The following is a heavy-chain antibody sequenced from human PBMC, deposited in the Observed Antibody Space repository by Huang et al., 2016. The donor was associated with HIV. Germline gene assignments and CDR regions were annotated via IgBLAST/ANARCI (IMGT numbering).Heavy chain of an antibody. D-gene: IGHD3-3*01. J-gene: IGHJ4*02. CDR1: GFTFSSYS. Sequence: EVQLVESGGGLVKPGGSLRLSCAASGFTFSSYSMNWVRQAPGKGLEWVSFISSSSSYIYYADSVKGRFTISRDNAKNSLYLQMNSLRAEDMAVYYCARAVPTPNRFGVGGFDYWGQGTLVTVSS. CDR3: ARAVPTPNRFGVGGFDY. CDR2: ISSSSSYI. V-gene: IGHV3-21*01.